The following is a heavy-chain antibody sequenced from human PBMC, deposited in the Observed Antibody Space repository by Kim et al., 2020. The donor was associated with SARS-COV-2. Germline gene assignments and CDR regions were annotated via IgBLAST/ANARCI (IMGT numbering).Heavy chain of an antibody. V-gene: IGHV3-33*01. Sequence: GGSLRLSCAASGFTFSSYGMHWVRQAPGKGLEWVAVIWYDGSNKYYADSVKGRFTISRDNSKNTLYLQMNSLRAEDTAVYYCARDRAFGDYDSSDYWGQGTLVPLSS. CDR3: ARDRAFGDYDSSDY. D-gene: IGHD3-22*01. J-gene: IGHJ4*02. CDR2: IWYDGSNK. CDR1: GFTFSSYG.